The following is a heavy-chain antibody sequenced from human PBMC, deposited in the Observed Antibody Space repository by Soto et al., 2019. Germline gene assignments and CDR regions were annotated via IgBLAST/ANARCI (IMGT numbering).Heavy chain of an antibody. Sequence: QLTLKQSRPTLATPPETLTMTCTISVFSLSNSGEAVGWIRQPPGKARERLALVFSDDHTRYRPSLKNRLTITQDASQNQVVLTLAHMDPADPATYYCARILLRFAGEEGYAFDFWGQGNRVTVSS. V-gene: IGHV2-5*02. D-gene: IGHD3-10*01. CDR2: VFSDDHT. J-gene: IGHJ4*02. CDR1: VFSLSNSGEA. CDR3: ARILLRFAGEEGYAFDF.